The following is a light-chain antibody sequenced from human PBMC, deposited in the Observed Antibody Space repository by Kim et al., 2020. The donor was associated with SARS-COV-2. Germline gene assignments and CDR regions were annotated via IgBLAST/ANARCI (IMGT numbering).Light chain of an antibody. V-gene: IGLV2-14*03. CDR3: SSYTSSSTYV. J-gene: IGLJ1*01. Sequence: GQSITISCTGTDNDVGSYNYVSWYQQHPGKAPKLMIYDVTKRPSGVSDRFSGSKSGDTASLTISGLQAEDEADYYCSSYTSSSTYVFGTGTKVTVL. CDR1: DNDVGSYNY. CDR2: DVT.